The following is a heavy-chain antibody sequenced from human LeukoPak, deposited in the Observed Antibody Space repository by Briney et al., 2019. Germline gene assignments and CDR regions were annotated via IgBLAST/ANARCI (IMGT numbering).Heavy chain of an antibody. J-gene: IGHJ3*02. Sequence: SETLSLTCTVSGYSISSGYYWGWIRQPPGTGLEWIGYFYDSGDFNYNPSLKSRVTIWMDMSNNQFSLTMSSVTAADTAMYYCARLLRPGGRKGDAFDIWGQGTLVTVSS. V-gene: IGHV4-38-2*02. CDR3: ARLLRPGGRKGDAFDI. CDR2: FYDSGDF. CDR1: GYSISSGYY. D-gene: IGHD1-26*01.